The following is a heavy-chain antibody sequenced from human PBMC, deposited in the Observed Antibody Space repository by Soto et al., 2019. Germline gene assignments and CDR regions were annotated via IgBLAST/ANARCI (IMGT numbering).Heavy chain of an antibody. V-gene: IGHV4-59*11. CDR2: IHNGGST. CDR3: ATRFYTXGVLFDY. J-gene: IGHJ4*02. Sequence: SETLSLTCTVSGGSISDHYYMWIRQSPGKGLEYIGYIHNGGSTNYNPSLKSRVIISVDTSKNQFSLKLTSVTAADTAVYYCATRFYTXGVLFDYWGQGTPVTVSS. CDR1: GGSISDHY. D-gene: IGHD2-2*02.